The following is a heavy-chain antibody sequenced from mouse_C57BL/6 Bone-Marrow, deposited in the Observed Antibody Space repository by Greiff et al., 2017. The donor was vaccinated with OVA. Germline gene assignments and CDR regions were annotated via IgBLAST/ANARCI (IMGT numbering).Heavy chain of an antibody. V-gene: IGHV1-69*01. CDR2: IDPSDSYT. CDR3: ATSEYSHYDAMDY. Sequence: QVQLQQPGAELVMPGASVKLSCKASGYTFTSYWMHWVKQRPGQGLEWIGEIDPSDSYTNYNQKFKGKSTLTVDKSSSTAYMQLSSLTSEDAAVDYCATSEYSHYDAMDYWGQGTSVTVSS. CDR1: GYTFTSYW. D-gene: IGHD2-12*01. J-gene: IGHJ4*01.